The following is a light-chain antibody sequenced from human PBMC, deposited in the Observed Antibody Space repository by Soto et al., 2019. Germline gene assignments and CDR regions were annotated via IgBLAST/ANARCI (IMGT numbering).Light chain of an antibody. V-gene: IGLV1-47*01. Sequence: QSALTQPPSVSGTPGQRVSISCSGDSSTFANNYVHWYQQVPGAAPKLLIYRSDQRPSGVPERFSGSKSGTSASLTISGLRPEDEAQYYCAAYTGTWNGPVFGGGTKLTVL. CDR2: RSD. J-gene: IGLJ2*01. CDR3: AAYTGTWNGPV. CDR1: SSTFANNY.